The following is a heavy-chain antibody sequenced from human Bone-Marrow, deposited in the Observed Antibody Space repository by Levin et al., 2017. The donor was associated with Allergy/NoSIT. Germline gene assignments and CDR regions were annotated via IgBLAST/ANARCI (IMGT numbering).Heavy chain of an antibody. CDR1: GYSISTGYF. CDR3: ARDRYSAWGNFDF. V-gene: IGHV4-38-2*02. CDR2: VYHDGST. J-gene: IGHJ4*01. Sequence: PSETLSLTCNVSGYSISTGYFWAWIRQSPVKGLEWIGNVYHDGSTHYTPSLKSRLTISVDTSKNQFSLRLSSVTVEDTGVYYCARDRYSAWGNFDFWGQGALVTVSS. D-gene: IGHD2-21*01.